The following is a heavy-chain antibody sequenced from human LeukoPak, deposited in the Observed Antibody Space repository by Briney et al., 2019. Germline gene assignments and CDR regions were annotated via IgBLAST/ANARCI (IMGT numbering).Heavy chain of an antibody. Sequence: GGSLRLSCATSGFTFSNYYMSWVRQAPGKGLEGVANINVDGSVKYYVDSVKGRFTISRDNAKSSLYLQMHSLRAEDTAVYFCARPFGDRYSMDVWGKGTTVTVSS. V-gene: IGHV3-7*01. J-gene: IGHJ6*03. CDR3: ARPFGDRYSMDV. CDR1: GFTFSNYY. D-gene: IGHD3-10*01. CDR2: INVDGSVK.